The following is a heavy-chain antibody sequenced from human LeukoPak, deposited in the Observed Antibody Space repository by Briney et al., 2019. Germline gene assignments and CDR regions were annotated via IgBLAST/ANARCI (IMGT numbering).Heavy chain of an antibody. CDR2: INWNGGST. V-gene: IGHV3-20*04. CDR3: ARDGGYNWSYGPIDY. D-gene: IGHD1-7*01. CDR1: GFTFDDYG. J-gene: IGHJ4*02. Sequence: GGSLRLSCAASGFTFDDYGMSWVRQAPGKGLEWVSGINWNGGSTGYADSVKGRFTISRDNAKNSLYLQMNSLRAEDTAFYYCARDGGYNWSYGPIDYWGQGTLVTVSS.